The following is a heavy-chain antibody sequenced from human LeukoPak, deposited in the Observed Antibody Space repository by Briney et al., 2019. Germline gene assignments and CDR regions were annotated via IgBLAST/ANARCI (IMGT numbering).Heavy chain of an antibody. Sequence: SETLSLTCAVYGGSFSGYYWSWIRQPPGKGLEWIGEINHSGSTNYNPSLKSRVTISVDTSKNQFSLKLSSVTAADTAVYYCARGGYNWNRRATDYWGQGTLVTVSS. CDR2: INHSGST. J-gene: IGHJ4*02. CDR3: ARGGYNWNRRATDY. D-gene: IGHD1-20*01. CDR1: GGSFSGYY. V-gene: IGHV4-34*01.